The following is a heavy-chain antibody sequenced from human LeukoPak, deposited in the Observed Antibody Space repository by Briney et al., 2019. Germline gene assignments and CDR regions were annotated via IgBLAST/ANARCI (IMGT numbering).Heavy chain of an antibody. Sequence: PSETLSLTCTVSGVSISSYYWSWIRQPPGKGLEWIGYIYYSGSTNYNPSLKSRVTISVDTSKNQFSLKLSSVTAADTAVYYCARAVAGSFDFDYWGQGTLVTVSS. CDR1: GVSISSYY. V-gene: IGHV4-59*01. CDR3: ARAVAGSFDFDY. CDR2: IYYSGST. D-gene: IGHD6-19*01. J-gene: IGHJ4*02.